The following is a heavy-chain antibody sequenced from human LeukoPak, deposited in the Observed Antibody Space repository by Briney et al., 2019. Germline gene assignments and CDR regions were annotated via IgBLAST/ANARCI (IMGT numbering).Heavy chain of an antibody. V-gene: IGHV3-23*01. J-gene: IGHJ4*02. D-gene: IGHD2-15*01. CDR3: GKYCSGGNCYSGLY. CDR2: ITNGGNT. Sequence: GGSLRLSCAASGFIFSNYAMTWGRQAPWKGLQWVSTITNGGNTYYADSVKGRFTISRDNSKNTLYLQMNSLRAEDTAVYYCGKYCSGGNCYSGLYWGQGTLVTVSS. CDR1: GFIFSNYA.